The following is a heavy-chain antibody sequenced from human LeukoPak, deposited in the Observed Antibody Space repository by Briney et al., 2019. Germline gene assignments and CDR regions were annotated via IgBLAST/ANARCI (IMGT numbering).Heavy chain of an antibody. V-gene: IGHV3-30*18. CDR2: ISYDGSNK. CDR3: AKDGAGSWFGEAT. Sequence: GRSLRLSCAVSEFTFSSFGMQWVRQAPGKGLEWVALISYDGSNKHYADSVKGRFTISRDNSKNTLYLQMNGLRPEDTAVYYCAKDGAGSWFGEATWGQGTLVTVSS. D-gene: IGHD6-13*01. J-gene: IGHJ5*02. CDR1: EFTFSSFG.